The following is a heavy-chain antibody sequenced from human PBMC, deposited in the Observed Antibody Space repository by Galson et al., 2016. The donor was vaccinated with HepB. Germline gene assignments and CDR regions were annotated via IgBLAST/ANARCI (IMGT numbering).Heavy chain of an antibody. CDR3: AKDEFLEGDYYYYGMDV. Sequence: SLRLSCAASGFTFSSYGMYWVRQAPGKGLEWVAVISYDGSIKYYADSVKGRFTISRDNSKNTLYLQMSSLRAEDTAVYYCAKDEFLEGDYYYYGMDVWGQGTTVTVSS. D-gene: IGHD3-3*01. J-gene: IGHJ6*02. CDR2: ISYDGSIK. CDR1: GFTFSSYG. V-gene: IGHV3-30*18.